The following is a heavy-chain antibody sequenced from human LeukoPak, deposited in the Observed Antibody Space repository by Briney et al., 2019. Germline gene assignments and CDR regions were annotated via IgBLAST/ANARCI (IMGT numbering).Heavy chain of an antibody. CDR1: GVPLSRYY. CDR2: ILASGNT. V-gene: IGHV4-4*07. J-gene: IGHJ4*02. Sequence: PSETLSLTCTVSGVPLSRYYWSWIRQPAGKGLEWVGRILASGNTNYNPSFESRLAMSVDTSRNQSSLNLTSVTAADTAIYYCVQDGPLRSDYWGQGTLVTVSS. D-gene: IGHD3-10*02. CDR3: VQDGPLRSDY.